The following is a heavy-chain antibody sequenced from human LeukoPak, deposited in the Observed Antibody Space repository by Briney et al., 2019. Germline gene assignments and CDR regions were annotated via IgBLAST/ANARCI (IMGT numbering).Heavy chain of an antibody. V-gene: IGHV3-74*01. CDR3: AKDHYWSIDY. D-gene: IGHD3-3*01. CDR2: IKGDGIST. CDR1: GFTLSSYA. J-gene: IGHJ4*02. Sequence: GGSLRLSCAASGFTLSSYAMSWVRHAPGQGLVWVSRIKGDGISTNYADSVKGRFTISRDIAKNTLYLQMNSLRAEDTGVYYCAKDHYWSIDYWGRGTLVTVSS.